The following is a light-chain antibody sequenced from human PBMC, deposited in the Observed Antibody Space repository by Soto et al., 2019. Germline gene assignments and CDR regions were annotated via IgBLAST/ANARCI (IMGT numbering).Light chain of an antibody. CDR3: QQYDDWLRLT. CDR1: QSVNIY. Sequence: EIVMTQSPATLSVSPGERATLSCRASQSVNIYLAWYQQKPGQAPRLLIFGASYRATGIPARFSGSGSGTEFNLTISSLQSEEFAVYFWQQYDDWLRLTFGGGNKVEIK. V-gene: IGKV3D-15*01. J-gene: IGKJ4*01. CDR2: GAS.